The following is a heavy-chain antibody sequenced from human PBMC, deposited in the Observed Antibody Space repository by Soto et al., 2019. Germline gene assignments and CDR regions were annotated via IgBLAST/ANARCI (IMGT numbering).Heavy chain of an antibody. CDR3: ARESEDLTSNFDY. CDR1: GFTFTRYG. J-gene: IGHJ4*02. Sequence: GGSLRLSCAASGFTFTRYGMNWVRQAPGKGLEWVSSISSTTNYIYYGDSMKGRFTISRDNAKNSLYLEMNSLRAEDTAVYYCARESEDLTSNFDYWGQGTLVTVSS. V-gene: IGHV3-21*06. CDR2: ISSTTNYI.